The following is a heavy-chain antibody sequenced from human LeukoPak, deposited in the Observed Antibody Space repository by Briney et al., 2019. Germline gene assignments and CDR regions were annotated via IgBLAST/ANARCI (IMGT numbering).Heavy chain of an antibody. J-gene: IGHJ1*01. D-gene: IGHD3-22*01. Sequence: PSETLSLTCTVSGGSISGSTYYWGWIRQPPGKGLQWIGSIYDSGSTDYNPSLKSRVAIFVDTSKNQFSLRLSSVTAADTAVYYCARHDYYHSSGYFSPYFQHWGQGTLVTVSS. CDR3: ARHDYYHSSGYFSPYFQH. CDR2: IYDSGST. CDR1: GGSISGSTYY. V-gene: IGHV4-39*01.